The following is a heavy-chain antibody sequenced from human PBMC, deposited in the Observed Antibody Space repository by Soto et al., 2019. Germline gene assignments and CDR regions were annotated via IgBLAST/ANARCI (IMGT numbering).Heavy chain of an antibody. CDR3: ARHLSDTAMVMPNYYYYGMDV. D-gene: IGHD5-18*01. CDR2: IYPGDSDT. J-gene: IGHJ6*02. V-gene: IGHV5-51*01. Sequence: PGESLKISCKGSGYSFTSYWIGWVRQMPGKGLEWMGIIYPGDSDTRYSPSFQGQVTISADKSISTAYLQWSSLKASDTAMYYCARHLSDTAMVMPNYYYYGMDVWGQGTTVTVSS. CDR1: GYSFTSYW.